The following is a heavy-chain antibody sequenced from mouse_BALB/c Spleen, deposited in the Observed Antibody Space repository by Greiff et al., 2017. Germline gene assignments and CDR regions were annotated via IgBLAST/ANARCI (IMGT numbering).Heavy chain of an antibody. CDR2: IYPGSGNT. V-gene: IGHV1-77*01. D-gene: IGHD2-14*01. CDR1: GYTFTDYY. CDR3: ARRYSYAMDY. J-gene: IGHJ4*01. Sequence: QVQLQQSGAELARPGASVKLSCKASGYTFTDYYINWVKQRTGQGLEWIGEIYPGSGNTYYNEKFKGKATLTADKSSSTAYMQLSSLTSEDSAVYFCARRYSYAMDYWGQGTSVTVSS.